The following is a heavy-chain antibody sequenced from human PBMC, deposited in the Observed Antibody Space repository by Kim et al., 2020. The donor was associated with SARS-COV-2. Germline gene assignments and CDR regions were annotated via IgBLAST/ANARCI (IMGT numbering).Heavy chain of an antibody. J-gene: IGHJ6*02. D-gene: IGHD3-10*01. V-gene: IGHV1-69*13. Sequence: SVKVSCKASGGTFSSYAISWVRQAPGQGLEWMGGIIPIFGTANYAQKFQGRVTITADESTSTAYMELSSLRSEDTAVYYCARASPDYYGSGSYPDPSSFYYYGMDVWGQGTTVTVSS. CDR3: ARASPDYYGSGSYPDPSSFYYYGMDV. CDR2: IIPIFGTA. CDR1: GGTFSSYA.